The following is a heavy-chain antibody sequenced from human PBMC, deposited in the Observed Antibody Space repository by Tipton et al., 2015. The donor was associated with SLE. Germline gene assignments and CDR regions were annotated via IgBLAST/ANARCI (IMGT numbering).Heavy chain of an antibody. J-gene: IGHJ4*02. Sequence: TLSLTCTVSGGSITNTGHYWGWIRQPPGKGLEWIGSIHYTGSTYFNPSLRSRVTLSVDTSKNEVSLKLISVTAADTAVYFCARDHYGGNSLGDSWGQGTLLTVSS. CDR2: IHYTGST. D-gene: IGHD4-23*01. V-gene: IGHV4-39*07. CDR1: GGSITNTGHY. CDR3: ARDHYGGNSLGDS.